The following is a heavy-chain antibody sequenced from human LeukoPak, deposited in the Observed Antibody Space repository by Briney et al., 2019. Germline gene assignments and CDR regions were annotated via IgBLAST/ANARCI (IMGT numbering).Heavy chain of an antibody. CDR2: IYYSGST. CDR1: GGSISSSSYY. V-gene: IGHV4-39*07. D-gene: IGHD3-10*01. J-gene: IGHJ4*02. Sequence: SETLSLTCTVSGGSISSSSYYWGWIRQPPGKGLEWIGSIYYSGSTYYNPSLKSRVTISVDTSKNQFSLKLSSVTAADTAVYYCARGRRITMVREKYYFDYWGQGTLVTVSS. CDR3: ARGRRITMVREKYYFDY.